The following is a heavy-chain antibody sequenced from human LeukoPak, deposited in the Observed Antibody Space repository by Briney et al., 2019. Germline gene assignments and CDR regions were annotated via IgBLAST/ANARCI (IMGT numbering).Heavy chain of an antibody. J-gene: IGHJ6*02. D-gene: IGHD2-15*01. Sequence: GGSLRLSCAASGFTFRNYLMNWVRQAPGKGLEWVSTISGSGGSTNYADSVKGRFTISRDNSKNTLYLQMNSLRAEDTAVYYCAKGAERYCSGGSCLYYYYGMDVWGQGTTVTVSS. CDR2: ISGSGGST. CDR1: GFTFRNYL. CDR3: AKGAERYCSGGSCLYYYYGMDV. V-gene: IGHV3-23*01.